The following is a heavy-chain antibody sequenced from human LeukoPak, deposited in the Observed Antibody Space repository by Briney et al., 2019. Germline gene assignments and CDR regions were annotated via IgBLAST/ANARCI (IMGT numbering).Heavy chain of an antibody. CDR3: ARHSSSWYGWVKFDY. CDR1: GYSISSGYY. V-gene: IGHV4-38-2*02. CDR2: IYHSGST. J-gene: IGHJ4*02. D-gene: IGHD6-13*01. Sequence: SETLSLTCTASGYSISSGYYWGWIRQPPGKGLEWIGNIYHSGSTYYNPSLKSRVTISVDTSKNQFSLKLSSVTAADTAVYYCARHSSSWYGWVKFDYWGQGTLVTASS.